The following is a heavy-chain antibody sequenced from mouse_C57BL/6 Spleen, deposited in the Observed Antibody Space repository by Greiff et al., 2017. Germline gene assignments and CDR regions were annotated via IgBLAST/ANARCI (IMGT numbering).Heavy chain of an antibody. CDR1: GYAFSSYW. V-gene: IGHV1-80*01. CDR3: ARGDGYYDLDY. CDR2: IYPGDGDT. D-gene: IGHD2-3*01. Sequence: QVTLKESGAELVKPGASVKISCKASGYAFSSYWMNWVKQRPGKGLEWIGQIYPGDGDTNYNGKFKGKATLTADKSSSTAYMQLSSLTSEDSAVYFCARGDGYYDLDYWGQGTTLTVSS. J-gene: IGHJ2*01.